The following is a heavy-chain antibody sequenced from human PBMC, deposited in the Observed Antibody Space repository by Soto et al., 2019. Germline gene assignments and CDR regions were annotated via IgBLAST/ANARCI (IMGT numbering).Heavy chain of an antibody. CDR2: IWYDGSNK. CDR3: ARERGTNFGELLSGLYNAFDI. D-gene: IGHD3-10*01. J-gene: IGHJ3*02. Sequence: QVQLVESGGGVVQPGRSLRLSCAASGFTFSSYGMHWVRQAPGKGLEWVAVIWYDGSNKYYADSVKGRFTISRDNSKNTLYLQMNSLRAEDTAVYYCARERGTNFGELLSGLYNAFDIWGQGTMVTVSS. CDR1: GFTFSSYG. V-gene: IGHV3-33*01.